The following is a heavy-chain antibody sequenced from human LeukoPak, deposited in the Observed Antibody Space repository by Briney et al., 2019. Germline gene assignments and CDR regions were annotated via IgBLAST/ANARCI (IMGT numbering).Heavy chain of an antibody. CDR3: ARRARDLLGTTNYFDY. V-gene: IGHV5-51*01. Sequence: GESLKISCKGSGYSFSSYWIGWVRQMPGKGLEWMGIIYPGDSDTRYSPSFQGQVTISADKSISTAYLQWSSLKASDTAMYYCARRARDLLGTTNYFDYWGQGTLVTVSS. CDR2: IYPGDSDT. J-gene: IGHJ4*02. CDR1: GYSFSSYW. D-gene: IGHD1-26*01.